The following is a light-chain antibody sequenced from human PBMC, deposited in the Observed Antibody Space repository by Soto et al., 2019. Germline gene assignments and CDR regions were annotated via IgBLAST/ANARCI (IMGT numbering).Light chain of an antibody. CDR3: LHHNIYSWT. Sequence: DIPMTQSPSSLSASVGDRVTITCRASQGITNDLGWYQQKPGKAPKRLIYAASSLQSGVSSRFSGSGSGTEFTLTISSLQPEDFETYYCLHHNIYSWTFGQGTKVEIK. CDR2: AAS. J-gene: IGKJ1*01. V-gene: IGKV1-17*01. CDR1: QGITND.